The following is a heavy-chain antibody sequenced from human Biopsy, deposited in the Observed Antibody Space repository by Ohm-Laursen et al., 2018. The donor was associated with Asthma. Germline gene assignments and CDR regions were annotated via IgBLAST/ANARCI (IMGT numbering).Heavy chain of an antibody. CDR3: VKALGGGDGFDV. CDR2: ISASGVRT. CDR1: GFAFNNSS. V-gene: IGHV3-23*01. J-gene: IGHJ3*01. Sequence: SLRLSCAASGFAFNNSSMTWVRQAPGKGLEWVSSISASGVRTFYADSAKGRFTLSRDNSKTTLSLQMNSLTEGDTAVYYCVKALGGGDGFDVWGLGTTVTVSS.